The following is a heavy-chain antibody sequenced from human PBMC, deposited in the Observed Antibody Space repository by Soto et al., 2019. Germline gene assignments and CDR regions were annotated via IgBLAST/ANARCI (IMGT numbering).Heavy chain of an antibody. J-gene: IGHJ4*02. CDR3: ATLSRSTGGIFDY. Sequence: EVKLVQSGAEVKKPGATVKISCNISGYTFTDYYIHWVQQAPGKGLEWMGLVDPEDGETIYAEKFQGRVTKTADTSTDTAYMELSSLRSEDTAVYYCATLSRSTGGIFDYWGQGTLVTVSS. CDR1: GYTFTDYY. CDR2: VDPEDGET. D-gene: IGHD4-4*01. V-gene: IGHV1-69-2*01.